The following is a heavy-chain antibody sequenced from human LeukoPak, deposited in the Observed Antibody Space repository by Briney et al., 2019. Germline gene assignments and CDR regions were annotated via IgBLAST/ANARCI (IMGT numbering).Heavy chain of an antibody. CDR3: ARRYSSGWPFDY. J-gene: IGHJ4*02. CDR2: INHSGCT. Sequence: SETLSLTCAVYGGSFSGYFWSWIRQPPPKGLEWVGEINHSGCTNYNPSLKTRVTLSVDTSKNQVALKLSSVTAADTAVYYCARRYSSGWPFDYWRQGTLVSVPS. D-gene: IGHD6-19*01. CDR1: GGSFSGYF. V-gene: IGHV4-34*01.